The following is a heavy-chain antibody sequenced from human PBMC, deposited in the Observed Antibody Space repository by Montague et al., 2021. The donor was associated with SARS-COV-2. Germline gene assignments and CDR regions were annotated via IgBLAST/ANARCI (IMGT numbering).Heavy chain of an antibody. CDR2: ISRIGDRT. J-gene: IGHJ4*02. V-gene: IGHV3-20*01. CDR3: SRGGGMILGVVDF. CDR1: GFTFDDYG. Sequence: SLRLSCAASGFTFDDYGMSWVRQAPAKGLEWVSGISRIGDRTAYGDSVKVRFTISRDNAKNSLYLQMNSLTVEDTTFYHCSRGGGMILGVVDFLGQGILVSVSS. D-gene: IGHD3-10*01.